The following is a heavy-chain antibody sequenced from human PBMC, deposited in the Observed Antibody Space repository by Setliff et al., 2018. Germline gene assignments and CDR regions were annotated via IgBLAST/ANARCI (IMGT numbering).Heavy chain of an antibody. CDR2: IYHSGST. CDR1: GYSISSGYY. Sequence: SETLSLTCTFSGYSISSGYYWGWIRQPPGKGLEWIGSIYHSGSTDYNPSLKSRVTISVDTSKNQFSLKLSSVTAADTAVYYCARGRGGSYPLGYWGQGTLVTVSS. D-gene: IGHD1-26*01. V-gene: IGHV4-38-2*02. J-gene: IGHJ4*02. CDR3: ARGRGGSYPLGY.